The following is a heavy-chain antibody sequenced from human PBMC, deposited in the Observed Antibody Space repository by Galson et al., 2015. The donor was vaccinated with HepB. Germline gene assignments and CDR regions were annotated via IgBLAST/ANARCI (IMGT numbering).Heavy chain of an antibody. D-gene: IGHD6-19*01. CDR3: AREAQWLEGVNY. CDR1: GYTFTSYY. Sequence: SVKVSCKASGYTFTSYYMHWVRQAPGQGLEWMGIINPSGGSTSYAQNFQGRVTMTRDTSTSTVYMELSSLRSEDTAVYYCAREAQWLEGVNYWGQGTLVTVSS. V-gene: IGHV1-46*01. CDR2: INPSGGST. J-gene: IGHJ4*02.